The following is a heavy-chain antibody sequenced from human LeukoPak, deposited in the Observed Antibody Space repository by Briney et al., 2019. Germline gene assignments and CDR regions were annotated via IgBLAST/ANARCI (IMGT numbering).Heavy chain of an antibody. V-gene: IGHV4-34*01. D-gene: IGHD2-15*01. Sequence: PSETLSLTCAVYGGSFSGYYWSWIRQPPGKGLEWIGSIYYSGSTYYNPSLKSRVTISVDTSKNQFSLKLSSVTAADTAVYYCARQVVDTEGLYYFDYWGQGTLVTVSS. CDR1: GGSFSGYY. CDR2: IYYSGST. CDR3: ARQVVDTEGLYYFDY. J-gene: IGHJ4*02.